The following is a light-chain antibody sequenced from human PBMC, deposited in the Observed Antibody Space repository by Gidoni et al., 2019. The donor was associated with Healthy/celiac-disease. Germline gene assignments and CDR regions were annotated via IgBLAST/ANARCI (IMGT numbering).Light chain of an antibody. CDR1: SSDVGGYNY. CDR2: DVS. J-gene: IGLJ2*01. V-gene: IGLV2-11*01. Sequence: QSALTQPRSVAGSPGQSVTISCTGTSSDVGGYNYVSWYQQHPGKAPTLMIYDVSKRPSGVPDRLAGSKSGNTASLTISGLQAEEEADYYCCSYAGSYTVVFGGGTKLTVL. CDR3: CSYAGSYTVV.